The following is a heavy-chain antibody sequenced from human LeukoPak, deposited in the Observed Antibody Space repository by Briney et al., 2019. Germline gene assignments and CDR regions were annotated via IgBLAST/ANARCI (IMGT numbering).Heavy chain of an antibody. CDR3: TTQHSSSWPRVFDY. D-gene: IGHD6-13*01. J-gene: IGHJ4*02. Sequence: GGSLRLSCAASGFTFSNAWMSWVRQAPGKGLEWVGRIKSKTDSGTTDYAAPVKGRFTISRDDSKNTLYLQMNSLKTEDTAVYYCTTQHSSSWPRVFDYWGQGTLVTVSS. CDR2: IKSKTDSGTT. CDR1: GFTFSNAW. V-gene: IGHV3-15*01.